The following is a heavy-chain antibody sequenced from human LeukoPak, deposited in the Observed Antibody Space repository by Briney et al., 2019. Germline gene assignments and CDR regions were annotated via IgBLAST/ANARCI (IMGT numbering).Heavy chain of an antibody. Sequence: SETLSLTCAVYGGSFSGYYWSWIRQPPGKGLEWIGEINHSESTNYNPSLKSRVTISVDTSKNQFSLKLSSVTAADTAVYYCARGRNQLSSMYYYYYMDVWGKGTTVTVSS. CDR3: ARGRNQLSSMYYYYYMDV. CDR1: GGSFSGYY. J-gene: IGHJ6*03. CDR2: INHSEST. V-gene: IGHV4-34*01. D-gene: IGHD2-2*01.